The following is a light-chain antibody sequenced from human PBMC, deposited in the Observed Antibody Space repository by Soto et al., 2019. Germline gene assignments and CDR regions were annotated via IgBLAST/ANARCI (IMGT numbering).Light chain of an antibody. Sequence: DIQMTQSTSSLSASVGDRVTITCRASQSISSYLHWYQQKPGRAPKLLIYAASSLHSGVPSKFNGSGSGTDFTLTISSLQPEDFATYYCQQSYSTPRTFGQGTKVENK. J-gene: IGKJ1*01. CDR2: AAS. CDR1: QSISSY. CDR3: QQSYSTPRT. V-gene: IGKV1-39*01.